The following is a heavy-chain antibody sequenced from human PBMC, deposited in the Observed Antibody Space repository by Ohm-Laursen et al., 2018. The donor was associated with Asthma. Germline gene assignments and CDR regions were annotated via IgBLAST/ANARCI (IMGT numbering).Heavy chain of an antibody. Sequence: SSVKVSCKASGGTFSSYAISWVRQAPGQGLEWMGGIIPIFGTANYAQKFQGRVTITADESTSTAYVELSSLRSEDTAVYYCARESTTGDGIDYWGQGTLVTVSS. J-gene: IGHJ4*02. D-gene: IGHD7-27*01. V-gene: IGHV1-69*01. CDR3: ARESTTGDGIDY. CDR1: GGTFSSYA. CDR2: IIPIFGTA.